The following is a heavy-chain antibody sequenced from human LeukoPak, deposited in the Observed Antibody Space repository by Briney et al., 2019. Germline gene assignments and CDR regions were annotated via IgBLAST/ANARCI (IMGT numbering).Heavy chain of an antibody. J-gene: IGHJ4*02. CDR2: ISGSGGST. Sequence: GGSLRLSCAASGFTFSSYAMSWVRQAPGKGLEWVSAISGSGGSTYYADSVKGRFTISRDNSKNTLYLQMNSLRAEDTAVYYCANPVYSSSWYAWGYRGQGTLVTVSS. CDR1: GFTFSSYA. CDR3: ANPVYSSSWYAWGY. V-gene: IGHV3-23*01. D-gene: IGHD6-13*01.